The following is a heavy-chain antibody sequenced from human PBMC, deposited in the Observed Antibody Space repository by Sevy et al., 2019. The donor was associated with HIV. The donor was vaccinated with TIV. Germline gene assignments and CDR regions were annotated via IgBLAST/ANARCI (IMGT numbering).Heavy chain of an antibody. Sequence: GGSLRLSCAASGFTFSSYSMNWVRQAPGKGLEWVSYISSSSSTIYYADSVKGRFTISRDNAKNSLYLQMNILRDEDTAVYYCARDRVAVAGNWFDPWGQGTLVTVSS. CDR1: GFTFSSYS. J-gene: IGHJ5*02. CDR2: ISSSSSTI. V-gene: IGHV3-48*02. D-gene: IGHD6-19*01. CDR3: ARDRVAVAGNWFDP.